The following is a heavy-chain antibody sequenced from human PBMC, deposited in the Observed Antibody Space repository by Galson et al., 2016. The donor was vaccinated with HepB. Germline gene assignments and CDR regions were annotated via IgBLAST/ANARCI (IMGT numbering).Heavy chain of an antibody. CDR2: VSYDESQK. CDR3: ATGLRGDWREAFHI. J-gene: IGHJ3*02. CDR1: GFTFRRFP. V-gene: IGHV3-30*01. Sequence: SLRLSCAASGFTFRRFPMHWVRQAPGKGPEWVAVVSYDESQKYYADSVKGPSTISRDNSKNTVYLHLTTLTAEDTDVYSCATGLRGDWREAFHIWGQGTMVTVSS. D-gene: IGHD2-21*02.